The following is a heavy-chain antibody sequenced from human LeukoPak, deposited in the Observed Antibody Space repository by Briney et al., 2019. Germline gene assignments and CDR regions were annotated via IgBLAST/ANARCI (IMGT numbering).Heavy chain of an antibody. CDR2: INHSGST. CDR1: GGSFSGYH. Sequence: KPSETLSLTCAVYGGSFSGYHWSWIRQPPGKGLEWIGEINHSGSTNYNPPLKSRVTISVDTSKNQFSLKLTSVTAADTAVYYCARRGGSGRSFDYWGQGTLVTVSS. V-gene: IGHV4-34*01. J-gene: IGHJ4*02. CDR3: ARRGGSGRSFDY. D-gene: IGHD3-10*01.